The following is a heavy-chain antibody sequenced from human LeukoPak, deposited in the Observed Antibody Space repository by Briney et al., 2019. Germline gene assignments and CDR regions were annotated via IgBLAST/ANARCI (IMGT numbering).Heavy chain of an antibody. CDR1: GLTFSSYS. CDR2: ITSSGSTI. J-gene: IGHJ5*02. Sequence: GGSPRLSCAASGLTFSSYSMNWVRQAPGKGLEWVSYITSSGSTIYYADSVKGRFTISRDNAKNSLSLQMNSLRAEDTAVYYCARAGYCSGGSCIRSFDPWGQGTLVTVSS. CDR3: ARAGYCSGGSCIRSFDP. V-gene: IGHV3-48*01. D-gene: IGHD2-15*01.